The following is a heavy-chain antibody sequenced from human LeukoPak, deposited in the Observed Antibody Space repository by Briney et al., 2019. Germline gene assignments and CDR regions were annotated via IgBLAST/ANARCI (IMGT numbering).Heavy chain of an antibody. Sequence: GGSLRLSCAASGFTFSSYSMNWVRQAPGKGLEWVSSISSSSSYIYYADSVKGRFTISRDNAKNSLYLQMNSLRAEDTAVYYCARDGGKEEMATISDYWGQGTLATVSS. V-gene: IGHV3-21*01. D-gene: IGHD5-24*01. CDR1: GFTFSSYS. CDR3: ARDGGKEEMATISDY. CDR2: ISSSSSYI. J-gene: IGHJ4*02.